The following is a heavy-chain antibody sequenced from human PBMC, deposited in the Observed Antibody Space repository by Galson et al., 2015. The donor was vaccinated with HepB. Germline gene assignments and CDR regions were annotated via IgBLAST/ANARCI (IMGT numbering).Heavy chain of an antibody. CDR1: GFIFGDYA. CDR3: TRDPIERDYNFYGMDV. V-gene: IGHV3-49*04. D-gene: IGHD2-21*01. J-gene: IGHJ6*02. Sequence: SLRLSCAVSGFIFGDYAMSWVRQAPGKGLEWVGFIRTKANGGTTEYAASVKGRFTISRDDSESIAYLQMNSLKTEDTAVYYCTRDPIERDYNFYGMDVWGQGTTVIVSS. CDR2: IRTKANGGTT.